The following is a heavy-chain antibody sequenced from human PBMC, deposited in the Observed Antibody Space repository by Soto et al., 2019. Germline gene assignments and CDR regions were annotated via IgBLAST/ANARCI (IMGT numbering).Heavy chain of an antibody. CDR2: ISGSGGST. CDR3: ESTGIAAACIDYYFDY. CDR1: GFTFSSYA. J-gene: IGHJ4*01. V-gene: IGHV3-23*01. Sequence: GSLRLSCAASGFTFSSYAISWVRQAPGKGLEWVAAISGSGGSTYYADSVKGRFTISRDNAKNSLHLQMNSLRADDTAVYYCESTGIAAACIDYYFDYWGQGTLFPVSP. D-gene: IGHD6-13*01.